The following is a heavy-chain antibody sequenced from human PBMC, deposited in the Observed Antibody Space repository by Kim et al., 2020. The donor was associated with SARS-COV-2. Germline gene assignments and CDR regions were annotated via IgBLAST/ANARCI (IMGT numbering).Heavy chain of an antibody. CDR3: ARDLGDSSCY. CDR2: KK. Sequence: KKYYADSVKGRFTISRDNSKNTLYLQMHSLRADDTAVYYCARDLGDSSCYWGQGTLVTVSS. V-gene: IGHV3-30*01. D-gene: IGHD2-15*01. J-gene: IGHJ4*02.